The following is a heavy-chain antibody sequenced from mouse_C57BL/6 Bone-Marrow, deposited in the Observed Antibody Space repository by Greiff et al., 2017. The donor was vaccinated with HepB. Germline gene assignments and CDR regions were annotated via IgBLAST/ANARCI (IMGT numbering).Heavy chain of an antibody. CDR3: ARGWSAY. CDR1: GYTFTSYW. D-gene: IGHD2-3*01. Sequence: QVQLQQPGAELVMPGASVKLSCKASGYTFTSYWMHWVKQRPGQGLEWIGEIDPSDSYTNYNQKFKGKSTLTVDKSSSTAYMQLSSLTSEDSAVYYCARGWSAYLGQGTLVTVSA. CDR2: IDPSDSYT. V-gene: IGHV1-69*01. J-gene: IGHJ3*01.